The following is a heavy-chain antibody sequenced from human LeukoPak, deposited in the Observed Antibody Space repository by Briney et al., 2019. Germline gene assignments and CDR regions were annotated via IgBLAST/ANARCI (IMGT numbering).Heavy chain of an antibody. CDR2: IAGDGTNT. D-gene: IGHD3-22*01. V-gene: IGHV3-74*01. CDR3: ARISYHSSGYFDY. J-gene: IGHJ4*02. Sequence: GGSLRLSCAASGFTFSSYWMHWVRQVPGKGLAWVSCIAGDGTNTNYADSVKGRFTISRDNAKNTQYLQMNSLGAEDTAVYYCARISYHSSGYFDYWGQGTLVTVSS. CDR1: GFTFSSYW.